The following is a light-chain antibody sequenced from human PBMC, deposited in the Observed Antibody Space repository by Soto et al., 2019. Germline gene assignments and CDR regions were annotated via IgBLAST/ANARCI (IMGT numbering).Light chain of an antibody. CDR2: GAS. J-gene: IGKJ1*01. CDR1: QSVSSN. CDR3: QQYNNGWT. Sequence: EIVVTQSPATLSVSPGERATLSCRASQSVSSNLAWYQQKPGQAPRFLIYGASTRASGIPARFSGSGSGTEFTLTISGLQSEDFAVYYCQQYNNGWTFGQGTKVEIK. V-gene: IGKV3-15*01.